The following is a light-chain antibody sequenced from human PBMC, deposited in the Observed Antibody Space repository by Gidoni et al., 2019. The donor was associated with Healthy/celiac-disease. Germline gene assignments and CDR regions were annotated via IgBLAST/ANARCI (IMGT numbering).Light chain of an antibody. CDR3: QQYGSSPRAFT. CDR2: GAS. J-gene: IGKJ3*01. V-gene: IGKV3-20*01. Sequence: EIVLTQSPGTLSLSPGERATLSCRASQSVSSSYLAWYQQKPGQAPRLLIYGASSRATGITDRFSGSGSGTDFTLTISRLEAEDFAVYYCQQYGSSPRAFTFGPGTKVDIK. CDR1: QSVSSSY.